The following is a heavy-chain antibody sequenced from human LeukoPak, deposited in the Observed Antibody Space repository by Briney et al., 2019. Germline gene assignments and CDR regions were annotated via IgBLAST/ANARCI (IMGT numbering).Heavy chain of an antibody. D-gene: IGHD4-11*01. CDR1: GFTFSNYW. V-gene: IGHV3-74*01. CDR3: ARGGYYSNSCFDY. J-gene: IGHJ4*02. CDR2: INSDGSST. Sequence: GRSLRLSCAASGFTFSNYWMHWVRQAPGKGLVWVSHINSDGSSTNYADSVKGRFTISRDNAKNTLYLQINSLRAEDTAVYYCARGGYYSNSCFDYWGRGTLVTVSS.